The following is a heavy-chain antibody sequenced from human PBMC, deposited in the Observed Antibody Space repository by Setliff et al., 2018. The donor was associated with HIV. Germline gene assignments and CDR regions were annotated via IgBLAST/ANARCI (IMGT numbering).Heavy chain of an antibody. V-gene: IGHV1-2*06. CDR3: AREITAEGGLNYYYYMDV. CDR1: GYTFNGYY. D-gene: IGHD6-13*01. CDR2: INPDSGGT. J-gene: IGHJ6*03. Sequence: GASVKVSCKASGYTFNGYYMNWVRQAPGQGLEWMGQINPDSGGTNYAQKFQGRVTMTRDTSISTAYMELNRLRSDDTAVYYCAREITAEGGLNYYYYMDVWGKGTTVTVSS.